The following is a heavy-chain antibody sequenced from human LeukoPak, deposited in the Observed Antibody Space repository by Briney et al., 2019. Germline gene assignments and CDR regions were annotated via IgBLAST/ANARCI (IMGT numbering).Heavy chain of an antibody. Sequence: RASETLSLTCTVSGGSISSYYWSWIRQPPGKGLEWIGYICYSGSTNYNPSLKSRVTISVDSSKNQFSLKLSSVTAADTAVYYCARTTEGGYTYDYFYYYYMDVWGKGTTVTISS. CDR3: ARTTEGGYTYDYFYYYYMDV. D-gene: IGHD5-18*01. CDR2: ICYSGST. J-gene: IGHJ6*03. CDR1: GGSISSYY. V-gene: IGHV4-59*01.